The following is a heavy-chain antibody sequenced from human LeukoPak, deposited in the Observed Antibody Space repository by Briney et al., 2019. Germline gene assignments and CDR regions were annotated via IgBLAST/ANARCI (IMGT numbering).Heavy chain of an antibody. CDR1: GGSISSYY. V-gene: IGHV4-59*08. D-gene: IGHD6-19*01. CDR3: ARHRIAVARLDY. Sequence: SETLSLTCTVSGGSISSYYWSWIRQPPGKGLEWIGYIYYSGSTNYNPSLKSRVTISVDTSKNQFSLKLSSVTAADTAVYYCARHRIAVARLDYWGQGTLVTVSS. J-gene: IGHJ4*02. CDR2: IYYSGST.